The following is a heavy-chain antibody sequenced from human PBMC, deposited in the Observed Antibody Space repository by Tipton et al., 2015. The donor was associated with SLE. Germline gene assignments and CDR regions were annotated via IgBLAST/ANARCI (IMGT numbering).Heavy chain of an antibody. Sequence: SLRLSCAASGFTFSSYAMGWVRQAPGKGLEWVSAISGSGGSTYYADSVKGRFTISRDNSKNTLYLQMNSLRAEDTAVYYCAREDWEGTAFDIWGQGTMVTVSS. CDR1: GFTFSSYA. V-gene: IGHV3-23*01. D-gene: IGHD1-14*01. J-gene: IGHJ3*02. CDR2: ISGSGGST. CDR3: AREDWEGTAFDI.